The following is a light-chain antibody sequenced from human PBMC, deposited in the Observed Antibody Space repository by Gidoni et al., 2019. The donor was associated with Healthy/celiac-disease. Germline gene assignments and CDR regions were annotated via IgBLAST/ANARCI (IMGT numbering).Light chain of an antibody. J-gene: IGKJ1*01. CDR1: QSISSW. CDR3: QQYNSYWT. V-gene: IGKV1-5*03. CDR2: KAS. Sequence: DIQMTQSPSTLSASVGDRVTITCRASQSISSWLAWYQQKPGKDPKLLIYKASSLESWVPSRFSGSGSGTEFTLTISSLQPDDFATYYCQQYNSYWTFGQGTQVEIK.